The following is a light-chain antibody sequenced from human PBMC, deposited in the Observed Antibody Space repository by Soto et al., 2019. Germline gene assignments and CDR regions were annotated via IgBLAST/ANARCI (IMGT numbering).Light chain of an antibody. CDR3: FSYACSNTLI. CDR2: EVN. J-gene: IGLJ2*01. CDR1: SSDVGIFNY. V-gene: IGLV2-8*01. Sequence: QSALTQPPSASGSPGQSVTISCTGTSSDVGIFNYVSWYQQHPDQAPKLLIFEVNKRPSGVPDRFSASKSSNTASLTVSGLQAEDEADYYCFSYACSNTLIFGGGTKLTVL.